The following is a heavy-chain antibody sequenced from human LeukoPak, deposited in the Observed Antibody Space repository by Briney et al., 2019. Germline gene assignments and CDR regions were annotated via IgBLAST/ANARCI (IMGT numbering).Heavy chain of an antibody. CDR1: GGSVRNYY. CDR3: AKEDIVVVTKYIHYGMDV. CDR2: IYTNGTT. V-gene: IGHV4-4*07. J-gene: IGHJ6*02. Sequence: PSETLSLTCMVSGGSVRNYYWTWIRQPAGKGLQWIGRIYTNGTTNYSPSLKSRVTMSVDMSKNQFSLKLTSVTAADTAVYYCAKEDIVVVTKYIHYGMDVWGQGTTVTVSS. D-gene: IGHD2-15*01.